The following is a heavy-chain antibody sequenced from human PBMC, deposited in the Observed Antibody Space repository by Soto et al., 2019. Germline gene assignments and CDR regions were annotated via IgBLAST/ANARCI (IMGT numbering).Heavy chain of an antibody. CDR2: INHSGST. D-gene: IGHD5-18*01. CDR1: GGSFSGYY. Sequence: QVQLQQWGAGLLKPSETLSLTCAVYGGSFSGYYWNWIRQPPGKGLEWIGEINHSGSTNYNPSLKSRVTISVDTSKNQFSLKLSSVTAADTAVYYCARSPSGYSYGSGEGFDYWGQGTLVTVSS. CDR3: ARSPSGYSYGSGEGFDY. J-gene: IGHJ4*02. V-gene: IGHV4-34*01.